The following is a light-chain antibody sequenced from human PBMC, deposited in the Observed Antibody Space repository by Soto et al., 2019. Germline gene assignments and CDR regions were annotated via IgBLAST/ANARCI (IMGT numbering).Light chain of an antibody. CDR2: AAS. CDR1: QDNSSW. V-gene: IGKV1-12*01. Sequence: DIQMTQSPSSVSASLGDRVTIACRASQDNSSWLAWYQQKPGKAPKLLVYAASSLQGGVPSRFSGSGSGTDFTLTISSLQPEDFATYYCQQANSFPFTFGPGTKVDIK. CDR3: QQANSFPFT. J-gene: IGKJ3*01.